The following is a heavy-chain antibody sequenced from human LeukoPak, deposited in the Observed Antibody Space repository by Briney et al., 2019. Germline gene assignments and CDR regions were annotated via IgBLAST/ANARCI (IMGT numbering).Heavy chain of an antibody. CDR3: ASFGLRYFDWLPENDY. D-gene: IGHD3-9*01. CDR2: FNPSGRP. CDR1: GYTFNTHY. Sequence: ASVKVSCKASGYTFNTHYMHWVRQAPGQGLEWMGMFNPSGRPRYAQKLQGRVTMNRDTSTSTVSMELSSLRSDDTAVYYCASFGLRYFDWLPENDYWGQGTLVTVSS. J-gene: IGHJ4*02. V-gene: IGHV1-46*02.